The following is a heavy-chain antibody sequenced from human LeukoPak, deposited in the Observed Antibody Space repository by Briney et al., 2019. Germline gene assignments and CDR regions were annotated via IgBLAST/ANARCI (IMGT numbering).Heavy chain of an antibody. Sequence: PVGSLRLSCAASGFTFSSDWMHWVRHAPGKGLVWVSRINSDGSSTSYADSVKGRFTISRDNAKKTLYLQMNSLRAEDTAVYYCAREGGYSSGWPYYYYYYYMDVWGKGTTVTISS. V-gene: IGHV3-74*01. CDR1: GFTFSSDW. D-gene: IGHD6-19*01. CDR3: AREGGYSSGWPYYYYYYYMDV. CDR2: INSDGSST. J-gene: IGHJ6*03.